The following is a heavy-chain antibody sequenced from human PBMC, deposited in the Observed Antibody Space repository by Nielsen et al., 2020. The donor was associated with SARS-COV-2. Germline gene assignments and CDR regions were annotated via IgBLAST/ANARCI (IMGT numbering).Heavy chain of an antibody. CDR2: INTYSGGT. D-gene: IGHD3/OR15-3a*01. Sequence: ASVKVSCKASGYTFNDYYIHWVRQAPGQGLEWMGRINTYSGGTNYAQKFQGTVTMTRDASISTVYMELTSDDTALYYCARARATIFGLVMSYGMDVWGQVTTVAVFS. V-gene: IGHV1-2*06. J-gene: IGHJ6*02. CDR3: ARARATIFGLVMSYGMDV. CDR1: GYTFNDYY.